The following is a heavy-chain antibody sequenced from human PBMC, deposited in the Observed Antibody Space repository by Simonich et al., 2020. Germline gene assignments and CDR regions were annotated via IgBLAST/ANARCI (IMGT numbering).Heavy chain of an antibody. D-gene: IGHD1-1*01. CDR2: IRADNGNT. CDR1: GYTFTSYG. V-gene: IGHV1-18*01. J-gene: IGHJ3*02. Sequence: QVQLVQSGAEVKKPGASVKVSCKASGYTFTSYGISWVRQAPGQGLEWKGGIRADNGNTNYAQKLQGRITMTTDTSTSTAYMELRSLRSDDTAVYYCARSTTGTTAFDIWGQGTMVTVSS. CDR3: ARSTTGTTAFDI.